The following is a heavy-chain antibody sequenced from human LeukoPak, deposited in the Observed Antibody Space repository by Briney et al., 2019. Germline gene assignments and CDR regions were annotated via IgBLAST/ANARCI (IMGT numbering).Heavy chain of an antibody. J-gene: IGHJ5*02. CDR2: ISGSGGST. CDR3: AKTLTTVSRNWFDP. D-gene: IGHD4-17*01. CDR1: GLTFSSYS. V-gene: IGHV3-23*01. Sequence: GGSLRLSCLVSGLTFSSYSMTWVRQAPGKGLEWVSAISGSGGSTYYADSVKGRFTISRDNSKNTLYLQVNSLRAEDTAVYYCAKTLTTVSRNWFDPWGQGTLVTVSS.